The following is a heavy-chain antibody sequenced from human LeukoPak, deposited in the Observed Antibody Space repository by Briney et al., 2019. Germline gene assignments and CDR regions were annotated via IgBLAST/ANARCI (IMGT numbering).Heavy chain of an antibody. Sequence: GGSLRLSCAASGFTFSSYAMHWVRQAPGKGLEWVAVISYDGSNKYYADSVKGRFTISRDNSKNTLYLQMNSLRAEDTAVYYCAGGGVYSSSPFDYWGQGTLVTVSS. CDR2: ISYDGSNK. D-gene: IGHD6-6*01. V-gene: IGHV3-30*04. CDR1: GFTFSSYA. CDR3: AGGGVYSSSPFDY. J-gene: IGHJ4*02.